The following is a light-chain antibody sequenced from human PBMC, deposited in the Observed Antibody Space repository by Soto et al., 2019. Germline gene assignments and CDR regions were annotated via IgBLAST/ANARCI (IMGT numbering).Light chain of an antibody. CDR3: NSYRTNYTWL. J-gene: IGLJ3*02. CDR2: EVN. Sequence: QSVLTQPASVSGSPGQSITISCTGTSRDVGGYNYVSWYQQHPGKAPKVMIYEVNNRPSGVSDRFSGSKSGNTASLTISGLQAEDEADYYCNSYRTNYTWLFGGGTKVTVL. CDR1: SRDVGGYNY. V-gene: IGLV2-14*01.